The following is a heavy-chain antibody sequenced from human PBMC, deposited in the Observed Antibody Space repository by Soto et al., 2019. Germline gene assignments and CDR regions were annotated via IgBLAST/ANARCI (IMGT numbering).Heavy chain of an antibody. J-gene: IGHJ4*02. V-gene: IGHV1-69*13. CDR3: ARDRIAAAGSPGEDY. D-gene: IGHD6-13*01. Sequence: SVKVSCKASGGTSSSYAISWVRQAPGQGLEWMGGIIPIFGTANYAQKFQGRVTITADESTSTAYMELSSLRSEDTAVYYCARDRIAAAGSPGEDYWGQGTLVTVSS. CDR2: IIPIFGTA. CDR1: GGTSSSYA.